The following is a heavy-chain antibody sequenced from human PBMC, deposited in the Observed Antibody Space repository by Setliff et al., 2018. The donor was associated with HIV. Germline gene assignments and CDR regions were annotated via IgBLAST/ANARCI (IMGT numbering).Heavy chain of an antibody. V-gene: IGHV1-18*01. CDR2: ISAYKGNT. D-gene: IGHD2-21*01. CDR3: ARAGDWLGYDAFDI. CDR1: GYTFSSFG. J-gene: IGHJ3*02. Sequence: VKVSCKASGYTFSSFGIRWVRQAPGQGLEWMGWISAYKGNTNYAQKLQGRVTMTTDTSTSTAYRELRTLRSDDTTVYYCARAGDWLGYDAFDIWGQGTMVTVSS.